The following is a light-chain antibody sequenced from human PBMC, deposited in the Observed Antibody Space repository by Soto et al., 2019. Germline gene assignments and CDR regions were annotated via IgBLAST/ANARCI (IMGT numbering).Light chain of an antibody. V-gene: IGKV3-15*01. CDR2: GAS. J-gene: IGKJ5*01. CDR1: QSVTSN. CDR3: QQYNNWPPT. Sequence: EIVMTQSPATLSVSPGERATLSCRASQSVTSNLAWYPQTPGQAPRLLIYGASTRATGIPARFSGSGSVTEFTLTISSLQSEDFAVYYCQQYNNWPPTFGQGTRLEIK.